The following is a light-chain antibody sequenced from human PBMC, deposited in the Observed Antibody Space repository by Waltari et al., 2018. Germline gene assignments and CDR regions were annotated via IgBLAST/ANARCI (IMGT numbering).Light chain of an antibody. Sequence: QSALTQPRSVSGSPGQSVTISCTGTSSDVGGYNYVSWYQQHPGKATKLVIYDVSKRPSGVPDRFSGSKAANTASLTISGLQAEDEADYYCCSYAGSYTLEVFGGGTKLTVL. CDR2: DVS. J-gene: IGLJ3*02. CDR1: SSDVGGYNY. CDR3: CSYAGSYTLEV. V-gene: IGLV2-11*01.